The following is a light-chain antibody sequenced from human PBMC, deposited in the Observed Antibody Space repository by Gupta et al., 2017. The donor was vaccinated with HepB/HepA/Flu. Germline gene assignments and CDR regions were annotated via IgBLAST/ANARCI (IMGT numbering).Light chain of an antibody. CDR3: QQYYSTPLT. Sequence: DIVMTQSPGSLAVSLGERATVNCRSSESVLYSPNNKNYLAWFKQKPGQPPKLLIYWASTRESGVPDRFSGSGSGTDFTLTISSLQDEDVAVYYCQQYYSTPLTFGGWTKVEIK. CDR2: WAS. V-gene: IGKV4-1*01. J-gene: IGKJ4*01. CDR1: ESVLYSPNNKNY.